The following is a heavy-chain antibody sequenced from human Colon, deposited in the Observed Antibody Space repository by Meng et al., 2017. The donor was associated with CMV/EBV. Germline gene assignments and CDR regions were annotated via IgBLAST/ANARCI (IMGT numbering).Heavy chain of an antibody. Sequence: SGFTFADYTMHWFRQAPGKGLEWVSGIGWDSAAIAYAGSVKGRFTISRDNAKNSLYLQMNSLRPEDTALYYCARTAALAPLGPFDVWGQGTMVTVSS. D-gene: IGHD6-25*01. V-gene: IGHV3-9*01. J-gene: IGHJ3*01. CDR1: GFTFADYT. CDR2: IGWDSAAI. CDR3: ARTAALAPLGPFDV.